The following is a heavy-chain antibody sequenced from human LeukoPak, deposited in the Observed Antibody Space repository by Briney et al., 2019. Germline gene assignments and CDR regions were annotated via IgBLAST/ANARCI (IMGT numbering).Heavy chain of an antibody. Sequence: PGGSLRLSCAASGFTFSSYSMNWVRQAPGKGLEWVSYISSSSSTIYYADSVKGRFTISRDNAKNSLYLQMNSLRAEDTAVYYCARDRDSSWTFGGQGTMVTVSS. CDR1: GFTFSSYS. D-gene: IGHD6-13*01. V-gene: IGHV3-48*01. CDR3: ARDRDSSWTF. J-gene: IGHJ3*01. CDR2: ISSSSSTI.